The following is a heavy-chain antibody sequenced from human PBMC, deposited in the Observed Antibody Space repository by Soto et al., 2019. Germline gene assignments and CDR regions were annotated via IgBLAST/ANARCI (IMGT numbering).Heavy chain of an antibody. CDR1: GFTFSSYG. D-gene: IGHD5-18*01. Sequence: GGSLRLSCAASGFTFSSYGMHWVRQAPGKGLEWVAVISYDGSNKYYADSVKGRFTISRDNSKNTLYLQMNSLRAEDTAVYYCAKNEGYSYGKSTTDYYYYYGMDVWGQGTTVTVSS. J-gene: IGHJ6*02. CDR2: ISYDGSNK. CDR3: AKNEGYSYGKSTTDYYYYYGMDV. V-gene: IGHV3-30*18.